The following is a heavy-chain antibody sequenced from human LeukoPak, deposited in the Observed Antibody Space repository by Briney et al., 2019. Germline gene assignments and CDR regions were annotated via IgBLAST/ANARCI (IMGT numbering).Heavy chain of an antibody. CDR1: GGSISSGGYS. D-gene: IGHD3/OR15-3a*01. CDR3: ARLRGPRYFDY. Sequence: SETLSLTCAVSGGSISSGGYSWSWIRQPPGKGLEWIGYIYYSGSTSYNPSLKSRLTISVDTSKNQFSLKLSSVTAADTAVYYCARLRGPRYFDYWGQGTLVTDSS. CDR2: IYYSGST. J-gene: IGHJ4*02. V-gene: IGHV4-30-4*07.